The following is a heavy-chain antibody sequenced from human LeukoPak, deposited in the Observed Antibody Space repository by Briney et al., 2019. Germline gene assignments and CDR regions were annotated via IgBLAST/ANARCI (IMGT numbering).Heavy chain of an antibody. CDR2: IYSGGST. V-gene: IGHV3-66*02. D-gene: IGHD6-13*01. CDR1: GFTVSGNY. CDR3: AKDRYSSSWPYYFDY. J-gene: IGHJ4*02. Sequence: QPGGSLRLSCAASGFTVSGNYMTWVRQAPGKGLEWVSVIYSGGSTYYADSVKGRFTISRDNSKNTLYLQMNSLRAEDTAVYYCAKDRYSSSWPYYFDYWGQGTLVTVSS.